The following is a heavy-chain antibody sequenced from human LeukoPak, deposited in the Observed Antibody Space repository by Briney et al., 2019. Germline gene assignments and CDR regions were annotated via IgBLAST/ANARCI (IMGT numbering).Heavy chain of an antibody. Sequence: GGSLRLSCAASGFTFSSYDMHWVHQATGKGLEWVSAIGTAGDTYYPGSVKGRFTISRENAKNSLYLQMNSLRAGDTAVYYCARSAWGYYDILTGSSNYYGMDVWGQGTTVTVSS. CDR3: ARSAWGYYDILTGSSNYYGMDV. D-gene: IGHD3-9*01. CDR1: GFTFSSYD. J-gene: IGHJ6*02. V-gene: IGHV3-13*01. CDR2: IGTAGDT.